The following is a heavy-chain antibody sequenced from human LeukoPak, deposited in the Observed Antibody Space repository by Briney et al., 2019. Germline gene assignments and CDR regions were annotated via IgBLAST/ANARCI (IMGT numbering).Heavy chain of an antibody. CDR3: ARGYGDYAYFDY. CDR2: IYYSGST. V-gene: IGHV4-31*11. J-gene: IGHJ4*02. CDR1: GGSLNGYF. Sequence: SETLSLTCAVYGGSLNGYFWSWIRQHPGKGLEWIGYIYYSGSTYYNPSLNSRVSISLDTSKNQFSLKLNSVTAADTAVYYCARGYGDYAYFDYWGQGTLVTVSS. D-gene: IGHD4-17*01.